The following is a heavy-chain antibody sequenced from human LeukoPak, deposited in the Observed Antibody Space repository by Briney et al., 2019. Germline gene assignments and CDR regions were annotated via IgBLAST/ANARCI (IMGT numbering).Heavy chain of an antibody. D-gene: IGHD3-22*01. V-gene: IGHV4-34*01. J-gene: IGHJ4*02. CDR2: INHSGST. Sequence: SETLSLTCAVYGGSFSGYYWSWIRQPPGKGLEWIGEINHSGSTNYNPSLKSRVTISVDTSKNQFSLKLSSVTAADTAVYYCARATRYYDSSGYRKYNFDYWGQGTLVTVSS. CDR3: ARATRYYDSSGYRKYNFDY. CDR1: GGSFSGYY.